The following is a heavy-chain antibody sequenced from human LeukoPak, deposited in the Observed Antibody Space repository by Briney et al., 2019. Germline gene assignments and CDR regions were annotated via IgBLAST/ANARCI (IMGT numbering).Heavy chain of an antibody. V-gene: IGHV4-39*01. J-gene: IGHJ4*02. CDR1: GGSINSSSYY. Sequence: NPSETLSLTCTVSGGSINSSSYYWGWIRQPPGKGLEWIGSIYYSESTYYNPSLKSRVTISVDTSKNQFSLKLSSVTAADTAVYYCARRQYSSSLAVDYWGQGTLVTVSS. CDR3: ARRQYSSSLAVDY. CDR2: IYYSEST. D-gene: IGHD6-13*01.